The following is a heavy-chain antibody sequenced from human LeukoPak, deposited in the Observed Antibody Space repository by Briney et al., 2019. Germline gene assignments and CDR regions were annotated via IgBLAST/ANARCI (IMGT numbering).Heavy chain of an antibody. CDR3: ARDQGGIFGVVNPYYYYGMDV. J-gene: IGHJ6*02. V-gene: IGHV4-31*03. Sequence: SSETLSLTCTVSGGSISSGGYYWSWIRQHPGKGLEWIGYIYYSGSTYYNPSLKSRVTISVDTSKNQFSLKLSSVTAADTAVYYCARDQGGIFGVVNPYYYYGMDVWGQGTTVTVSS. CDR1: GGSISSGGYY. CDR2: IYYSGST. D-gene: IGHD3-3*01.